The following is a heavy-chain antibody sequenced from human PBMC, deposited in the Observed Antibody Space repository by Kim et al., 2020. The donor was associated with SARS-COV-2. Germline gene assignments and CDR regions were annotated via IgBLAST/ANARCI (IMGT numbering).Heavy chain of an antibody. V-gene: IGHV1-8*01. Sequence: ASVKVSCKASGYTFTSYDINWVRQATGQGLEWMGWMNPNSGNTGYAQKFQGRVTMTRNTSISTAYMELSSLRSEDTAVYYCARGSGRGRIYDILTGYYASYNWFDPWGQGTLVTVSS. CDR1: GYTFTSYD. CDR2: MNPNSGNT. J-gene: IGHJ5*02. CDR3: ARGSGRGRIYDILTGYYASYNWFDP. D-gene: IGHD3-9*01.